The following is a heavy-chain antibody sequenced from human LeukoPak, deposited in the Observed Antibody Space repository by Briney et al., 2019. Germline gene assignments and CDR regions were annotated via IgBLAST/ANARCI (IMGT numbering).Heavy chain of an antibody. CDR1: GYTFTSYC. CDR2: ISAYNGNT. V-gene: IGHV1-18*01. J-gene: IGHJ6*02. Sequence: ASVKVSCKASGYTFTSYCISWVRQAPGQGLEWMGWISAYNGNTNYAQKLQGRVTMTTDTSTSTAYMELRSLRSDDTAVYYCARDPRGYSYGPYYYYYGMDAWGQGTTVTVSS. CDR3: ARDPRGYSYGPYYYYYGMDA. D-gene: IGHD5-18*01.